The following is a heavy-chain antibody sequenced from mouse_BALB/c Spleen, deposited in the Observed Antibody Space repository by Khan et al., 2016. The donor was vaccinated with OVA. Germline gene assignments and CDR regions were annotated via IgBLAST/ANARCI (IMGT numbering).Heavy chain of an antibody. D-gene: IGHD1-1*02. V-gene: IGHV9-3-1*01. CDR1: GYTITNYG. CDR3: ASGGYWYFDV. CDR2: INTSTGEP. Sequence: QVQLKQSGPELKKPGETVKISCKASGYTITNYGMNWVKQAPGKGLKWMGWINTSTGEPTYVDDFKGRFALSLDTSASTAYLQINNLKNEDSATYFCASGGYWYFDVWGAGTTVTVSS. J-gene: IGHJ1*01.